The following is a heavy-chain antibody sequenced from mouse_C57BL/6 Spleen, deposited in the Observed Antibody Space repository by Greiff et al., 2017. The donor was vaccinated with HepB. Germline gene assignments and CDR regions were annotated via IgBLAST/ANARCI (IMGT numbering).Heavy chain of an antibody. CDR3: ARGGDAGRDYFDY. CDR1: GYAFSSYW. J-gene: IGHJ2*01. V-gene: IGHV1-80*01. CDR2: IYPGDGDT. Sequence: PLQQSGAELVKPGASVKISCKASGYAFSSYWMNWVKQRPGKGLEWIGQIYPGDGDTNYNGKFKGKATLTADKSSSTAYMQLSSLTSEDSAVYFCARGGDAGRDYFDYWGQGTTLTVSS. D-gene: IGHD4-1*01.